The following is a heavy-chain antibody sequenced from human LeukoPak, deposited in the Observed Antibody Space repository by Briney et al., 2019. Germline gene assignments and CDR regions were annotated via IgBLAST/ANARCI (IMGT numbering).Heavy chain of an antibody. J-gene: IGHJ4*02. Sequence: PGGSLRLSCAASGFTLSSYGMHWVRQAPGNGLEWVANIKQDGSEKYYVDSVKGRFTISRDNAKNSLYLQMNSLRAEDTAVYYCARGGDYGDYWGQGTLVTVSS. V-gene: IGHV3-7*01. CDR3: ARGGDYGDY. CDR2: IKQDGSEK. CDR1: GFTLSSYG.